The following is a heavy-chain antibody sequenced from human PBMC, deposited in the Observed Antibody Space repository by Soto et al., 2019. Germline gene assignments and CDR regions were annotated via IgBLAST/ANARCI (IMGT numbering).Heavy chain of an antibody. CDR3: ARDSSAGPGATPRNYYYYGMDV. V-gene: IGHV3-30*03. D-gene: IGHD1-26*01. CDR2: MSYDGTNK. Sequence: QEQLVESGGGVVQPGRSLRLSCAASGFIFRSYGMHWVRQAPGKGLEWVAVMSYDGTNKYHADSVKGRFTISRDNSKNTVYLQMNSLRPEDTALYYCARDSSAGPGATPRNYYYYGMDVWGQGTTVTVPS. J-gene: IGHJ6*02. CDR1: GFIFRSYG.